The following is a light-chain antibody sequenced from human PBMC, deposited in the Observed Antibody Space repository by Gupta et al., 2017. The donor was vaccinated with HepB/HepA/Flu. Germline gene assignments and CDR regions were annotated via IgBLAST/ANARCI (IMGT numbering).Light chain of an antibody. V-gene: IGKV1-9*01. CDR3: QQLNSYPRT. CDR1: HGISSY. CDR2: AAS. Sequence: DIQLTQSPSFLSASVGDRVTITFRASHGISSYLAWYQQKPGKAPKLLIYAASTLQSGVPSRFSGSGSGTEFTLTISSLQPEDFATYYCQQLNSYPRTFGQGTKVEIK. J-gene: IGKJ1*01.